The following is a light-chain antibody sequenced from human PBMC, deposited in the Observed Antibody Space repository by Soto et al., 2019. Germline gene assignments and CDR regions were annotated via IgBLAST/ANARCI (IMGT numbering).Light chain of an antibody. CDR2: EVS. CDR3: SSYTGSNIRYV. Sequence: QSVLTQPASVSGSPGQSITISCTGTSNDVGGYNYVSWYQHHPGKAPKLMIYEVSDRPSGVSNRFSGSKSGNTASLTISGLQGEDEADYYCSSYTGSNIRYVFGTGTKVTVL. CDR1: SNDVGGYNY. V-gene: IGLV2-14*01. J-gene: IGLJ1*01.